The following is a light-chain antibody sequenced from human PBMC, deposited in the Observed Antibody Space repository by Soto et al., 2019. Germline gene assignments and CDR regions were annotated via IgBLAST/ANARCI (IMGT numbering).Light chain of an antibody. V-gene: IGLV2-14*01. CDR1: SSDVGGYNY. J-gene: IGLJ1*01. Sequence: QSALTQPASVSGSPGQSITISCTGTSSDVGGYNYVSWYQQNPGKAPKLMIYEVSKRPSGVSNRFSGSKSGNTASLTVSGLQAEDEADYYCSSYTSSSTRVFGTGTKVTVL. CDR3: SSYTSSSTRV. CDR2: EVS.